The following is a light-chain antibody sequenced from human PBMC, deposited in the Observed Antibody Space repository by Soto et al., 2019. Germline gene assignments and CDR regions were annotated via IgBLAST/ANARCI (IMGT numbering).Light chain of an antibody. V-gene: IGKV3-20*01. CDR3: QQYGSSPPIT. Sequence: EIVLTQSPVTLSLSPWERATLSCRASQSVSSIYLAWYQQKPGQAPRLLIYGASSRATGIPDRFSGSGSGTDFTLTISRLEPEDFAVYYCQQYGSSPPITFGQGTRLEIK. CDR1: QSVSSIY. CDR2: GAS. J-gene: IGKJ5*01.